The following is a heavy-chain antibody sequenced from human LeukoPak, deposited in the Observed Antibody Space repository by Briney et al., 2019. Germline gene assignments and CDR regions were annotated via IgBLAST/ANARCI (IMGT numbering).Heavy chain of an antibody. CDR1: GFTFSSYW. D-gene: IGHD2-8*01. CDR3: ARRSVLGAFDI. J-gene: IGHJ3*02. CDR2: INSDGSST. V-gene: IGHV3-74*01. Sequence: PGGSLRLSCAASGFTFSSYWMHWVRQAPGKGLVWVSRINSDGSSTSYADSVKGRFTISRDNAKNTLYLQMNSLRAEDTAVYYCARRSVLGAFDIWGQGTMVTASS.